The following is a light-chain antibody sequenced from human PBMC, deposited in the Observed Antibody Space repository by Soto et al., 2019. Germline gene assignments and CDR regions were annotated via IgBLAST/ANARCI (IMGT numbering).Light chain of an antibody. Sequence: QSALTQPASVSGSPGQSITISCIGTSSDVGGYNYVSWYQQHPGKAPKLMIYEVSNRPSGVSNRVSGSKSGNTASLTISGLQDEDEADYYCSSYTSSTSYVFGTGTKVTVL. J-gene: IGLJ1*01. V-gene: IGLV2-14*01. CDR1: SSDVGGYNY. CDR3: SSYTSSTSYV. CDR2: EVS.